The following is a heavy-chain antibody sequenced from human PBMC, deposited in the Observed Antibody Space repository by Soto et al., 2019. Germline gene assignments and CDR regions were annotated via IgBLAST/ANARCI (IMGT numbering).Heavy chain of an antibody. CDR2: ISSDGSNK. CDR3: AKDQTGYSSSWYYYYYYGMDV. CDR1: GFTFSSYG. V-gene: IGHV3-30*18. Sequence: QVQLVESGGGVVQPGRSLRLSCAASGFTFSSYGMHWVRQAPGKGLEWVAVISSDGSNKYYADSVKGRFTISRDNSKNTLYLQMNSLRAEDTAVYYCAKDQTGYSSSWYYYYYYGMDVWGQGTTVTVSS. J-gene: IGHJ6*02. D-gene: IGHD6-13*01.